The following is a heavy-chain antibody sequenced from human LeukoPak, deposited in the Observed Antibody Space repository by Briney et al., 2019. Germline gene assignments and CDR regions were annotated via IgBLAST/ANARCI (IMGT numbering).Heavy chain of an antibody. V-gene: IGHV4-4*07. J-gene: IGHJ4*02. CDR1: GGSISNFY. D-gene: IGHD3-10*01. CDR3: ARDLRQGSWLAAGSLDDY. CDR2: IYTRGST. Sequence: PSETPSLTCTVSGGSISNFYWSWIRQPAGKGLESIGHIYTRGSTNYNPSFKGRVTMSVDTSKKQFSLKLNSVTAADTAVYYCARDLRQGSWLAAGSLDDYWGQGTLVTVSS.